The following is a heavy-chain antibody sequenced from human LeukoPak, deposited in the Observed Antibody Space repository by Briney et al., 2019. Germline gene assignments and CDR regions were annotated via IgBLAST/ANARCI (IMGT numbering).Heavy chain of an antibody. CDR3: AKGSYLTPPYYYYYYMDV. V-gene: IGHV3-23*01. Sequence: HPGGSLRLSCAASGFTFSSYAMSWVRQAPGKGLEWVSAISGSGGSTYYADSVKGRFTISRDNSKNTLYLQMNSLRAEDTAVYYCAKGSYLTPPYYYYYYMDVWGEGTTVTVSS. CDR2: ISGSGGST. CDR1: GFTFSSYA. J-gene: IGHJ6*03. D-gene: IGHD1-26*01.